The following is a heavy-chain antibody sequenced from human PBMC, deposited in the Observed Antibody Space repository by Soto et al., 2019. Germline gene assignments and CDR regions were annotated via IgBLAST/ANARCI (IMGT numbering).Heavy chain of an antibody. CDR3: ASDSHCDGGNCPMGGFDM. CDR2: SYPGNSNT. Sequence: PGESLKISCKGSGYGFSIHWVAWLRQLPGKGLEWVGISYPGNSNTMYSTSFQGQVTITADTALSPTYLQWDTLKPSDTAIYFCASDSHCDGGNCPMGGFDMWGQGTMVTVSS. V-gene: IGHV5-51*01. D-gene: IGHD2-15*01. J-gene: IGHJ3*02. CDR1: GYGFSIHW.